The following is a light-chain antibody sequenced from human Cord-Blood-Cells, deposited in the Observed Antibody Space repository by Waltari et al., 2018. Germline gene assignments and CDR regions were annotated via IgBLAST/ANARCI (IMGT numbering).Light chain of an antibody. CDR3: MQALQTPFT. Sequence: DIVMTQSTLSLTVTPGEPASLSCRSRQSLLHSNGYNYLDWYLQKPGQSPQLLIYLCSNRASGVPDRFSGSGSGTDFTLKISRVEAEDVGVYYCMQALQTPFTFGPGTKVDIK. V-gene: IGKV2-28*01. J-gene: IGKJ3*01. CDR2: LCS. CDR1: QSLLHSNGYNY.